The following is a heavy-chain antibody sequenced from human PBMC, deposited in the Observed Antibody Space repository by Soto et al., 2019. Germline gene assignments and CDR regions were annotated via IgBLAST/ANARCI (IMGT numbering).Heavy chain of an antibody. CDR3: ARDARVRGVKNYYYGMDV. CDR1: GGSISSYY. CDR2: IYYSGST. V-gene: IGHV4-59*01. J-gene: IGHJ6*02. D-gene: IGHD3-10*01. Sequence: PSETLSLTCTVSGGSISSYYWSWIRQPPGKGLEWIGYIYYSGSTNYNPSLESRVTISVDTSKNQFSLKLSSVTAADTAVYYCARDARVRGVKNYYYGMDVWGQGTTVTVSS.